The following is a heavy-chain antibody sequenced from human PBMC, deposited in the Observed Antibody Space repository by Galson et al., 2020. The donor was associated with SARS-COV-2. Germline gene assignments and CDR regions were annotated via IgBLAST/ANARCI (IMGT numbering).Heavy chain of an antibody. CDR2: IDPSDSYT. D-gene: IGHD3-9*01. V-gene: IGHV5-10-1*01. CDR3: ARTVASYDINFDY. CDR1: GYSFTSSW. J-gene: IGHJ4*02. Sequence: KVSCKGSGYSFTSSWISWVRQMPGKGLEWMGRIDPSDSYTNYSPSFQGHVTISADKSISTAYLQWSSLKASDTAMYYCARTVASYDINFDYWGQGTLVTVSS.